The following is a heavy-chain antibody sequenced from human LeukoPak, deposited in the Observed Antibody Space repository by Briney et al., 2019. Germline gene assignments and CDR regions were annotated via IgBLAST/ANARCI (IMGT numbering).Heavy chain of an antibody. D-gene: IGHD2-21*01. J-gene: IGHJ6*02. V-gene: IGHV3-7*01. CDR2: IKQDGSEK. CDR3: ARYCGGDCYGMDV. Sequence: GGSLGLSCTASGFTFSSYWMSWVRQAPGKGLEWVANIKQDGSEKDYVDSVKGRFTISRDNAQNSLYLQMHSLRAEDTAVYYCARYCGGDCYGMDVWGQGTTVTVSS. CDR1: GFTFSSYW.